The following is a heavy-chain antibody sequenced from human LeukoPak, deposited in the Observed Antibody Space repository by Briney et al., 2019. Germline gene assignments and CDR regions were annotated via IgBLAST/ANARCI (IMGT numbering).Heavy chain of an antibody. CDR1: GFTVSSNY. J-gene: IGHJ3*02. CDR2: IYSGGTT. Sequence: GGSLRLSCAASGFTVSSNYMSWVRQAPGKGLEWVSVIYSGGTTYYADSVKGRFTISRDDSNNTLYLQMNSLRAEDTAVYYCARGPVTRFEIWGQGTMVTVSS. D-gene: IGHD4-17*01. CDR3: ARGPVTRFEI. V-gene: IGHV3-53*01.